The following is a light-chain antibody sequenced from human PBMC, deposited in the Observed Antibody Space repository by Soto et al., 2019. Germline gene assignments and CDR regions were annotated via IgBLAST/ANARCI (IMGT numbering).Light chain of an antibody. J-gene: IGLJ1*01. CDR2: GNI. CDR3: QSYDSSLSGSV. V-gene: IGLV1-40*01. CDR1: SSNIGAGYN. Sequence: QSALTQPPSVSGAPGQRVTISCPGSSSNIGAGYNVHWYQQLPETAPKLLIYGNINRPSGVPDRFSASKSGTSASLAITGLQAADEADYYCQSYDSSLSGSVSGAGTKVTVL.